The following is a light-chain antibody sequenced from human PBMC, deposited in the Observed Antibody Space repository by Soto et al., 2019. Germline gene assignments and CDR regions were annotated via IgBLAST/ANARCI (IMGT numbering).Light chain of an antibody. J-gene: IGKJ4*01. Sequence: DIQMTQSPSSVSASVGDRVTITCRASQDISSWLAWYQQNPGKAPKLLIYAASTLQSGVPSRFSGSGFGTDFTLTISSLQPEDFATYYCQQANRFPLTFGGGTKVEIK. CDR2: AAS. CDR1: QDISSW. V-gene: IGKV1-12*01. CDR3: QQANRFPLT.